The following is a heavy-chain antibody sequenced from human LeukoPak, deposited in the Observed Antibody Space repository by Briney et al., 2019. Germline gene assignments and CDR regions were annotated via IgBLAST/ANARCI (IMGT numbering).Heavy chain of an antibody. CDR3: ARNPNDYVWGSLS. D-gene: IGHD3-16*01. CDR1: GFTFSSYS. Sequence: GGSLRLSCAASGFTFSSYSMNWVRQAPGKGLEWVSSISSSSSYIYYADSVKGRFTISRDNAKNSLYLQMNSLRAEDTAVYYCARNPNDYVWGSLSCGQGTLVTVSS. CDR2: ISSSSSYI. V-gene: IGHV3-21*01. J-gene: IGHJ4*02.